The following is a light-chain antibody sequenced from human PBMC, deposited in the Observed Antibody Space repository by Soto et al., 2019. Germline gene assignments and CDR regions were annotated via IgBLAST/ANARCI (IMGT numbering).Light chain of an antibody. CDR1: QSVSSY. Sequence: EIVLTQSPGTLSSSPGERATLSCRASQSVSSYLAWYQQKHGQAPRLLIHGASTRATGIPARFSGSGSGTDLTLTISSLQSEDFAVYYCQQYNNWPWTFGQGTKVDIK. CDR3: QQYNNWPWT. V-gene: IGKV3D-15*01. J-gene: IGKJ1*01. CDR2: GAS.